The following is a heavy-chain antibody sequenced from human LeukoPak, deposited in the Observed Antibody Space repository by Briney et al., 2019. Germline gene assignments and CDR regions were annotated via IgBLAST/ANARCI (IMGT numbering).Heavy chain of an antibody. CDR3: ARLSMVRGVLDAFDI. CDR1: GYSISSGYY. Sequence: SETLSLTCTVSGYSISSGYYWGWIRQPPGKGLEWIGSIYHSGSTYYNPSLKSRVTISVDTSKNQFSLKLSSVTAADTAVYYCARLSMVRGVLDAFDIWGQGTMVTVSS. D-gene: IGHD3-10*01. V-gene: IGHV4-38-2*02. J-gene: IGHJ3*02. CDR2: IYHSGST.